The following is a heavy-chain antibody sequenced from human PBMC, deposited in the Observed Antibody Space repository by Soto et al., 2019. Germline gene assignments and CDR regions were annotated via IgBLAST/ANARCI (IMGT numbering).Heavy chain of an antibody. CDR2: FDPEDGET. J-gene: IGHJ5*02. V-gene: IGHV1-24*01. CDR3: ATIIALAGGGNWFDP. D-gene: IGHD6-19*01. CDR1: GYTLTELS. Sequence: ASVKVSCKVSGYTLTELSMHWVRQAPGKGLEWMGGFDPEDGETIYAQKFQGRVTMTEDTSTDTAYMELSSLRSEDTAVYYCATIIALAGGGNWFDPWGQGTLVTVSS.